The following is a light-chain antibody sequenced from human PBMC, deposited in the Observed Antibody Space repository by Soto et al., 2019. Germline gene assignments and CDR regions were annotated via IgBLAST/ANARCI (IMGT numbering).Light chain of an antibody. Sequence: QAVVTQPASVSGSPGQSITISCTGTSSDVGDYNYVSWYQQHPGKAPKLMIYEVSNRPSGVSNRFSGSKSGNTASLTISGLQAEDEADYFCTSYTISSTPWVFGGGTKLTVL. CDR2: EVS. V-gene: IGLV2-14*01. CDR3: TSYTISSTPWV. CDR1: SSDVGDYNY. J-gene: IGLJ2*01.